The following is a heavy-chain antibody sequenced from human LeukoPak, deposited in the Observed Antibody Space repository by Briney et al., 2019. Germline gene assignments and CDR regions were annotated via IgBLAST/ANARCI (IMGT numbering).Heavy chain of an antibody. CDR2: IIPIFGTA. J-gene: IGHJ4*02. CDR3: ASAKPKTWEPQLY. CDR1: GGTFSSYA. V-gene: IGHV1-69*05. Sequence: SVKVSCKASGGTFSSYAISWVRQAPGQGLEGMGGIIPIFGTANYAQKFQGRVTITTDESTSTAYMELSSLRSEDTAVYYCASAKPKTWEPQLYWGQGTLVTVSS. D-gene: IGHD1-26*01.